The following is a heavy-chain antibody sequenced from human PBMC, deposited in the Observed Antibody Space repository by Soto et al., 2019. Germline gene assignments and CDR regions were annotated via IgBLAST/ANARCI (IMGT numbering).Heavy chain of an antibody. CDR2: IIPIFGTA. CDR1: GGTFSSYA. D-gene: IGHD3-22*01. Sequence: EASVKVSCKASGGTFSSYAISWVRQAPGQGLEWMGGIIPIFGTANYAQKFQGRVTITADESTSTAYMELSSLRSEDTAVYYCARESHHYYDSSGTFDYWGQGTLVTVSS. CDR3: ARESHHYYDSSGTFDY. V-gene: IGHV1-69*13. J-gene: IGHJ4*02.